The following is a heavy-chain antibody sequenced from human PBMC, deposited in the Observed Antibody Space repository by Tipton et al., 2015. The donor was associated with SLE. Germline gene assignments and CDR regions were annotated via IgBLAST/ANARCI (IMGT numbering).Heavy chain of an antibody. CDR3: ARRATTNSYDY. CDR1: GFDFSSYS. CDR2: ISNNGGNP. J-gene: IGHJ4*02. V-gene: IGHV3-64*01. Sequence: SLRLSCAASGFDFSSYSMHWVRQTPGKGLEYVSAISNNGGNPYYANSVKGRFTISRDDSKNMLYLQMGSLGDEDMGVYYCARRATTNSYDYWSRGTLVTVSS. D-gene: IGHD1-26*01.